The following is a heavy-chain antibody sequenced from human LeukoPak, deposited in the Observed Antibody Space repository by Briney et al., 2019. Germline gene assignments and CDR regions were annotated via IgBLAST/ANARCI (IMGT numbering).Heavy chain of an antibody. CDR2: TSYSGANS. CDR1: GFTFSGSA. Sequence: GVSLRLSCAASGFTFSGSAMSWVRQAPGEGLEWVSLTSYSGANSYYTDSVRGRFTISRDNSKDTLFLQMNSLRAEDTAVYHCARDVNYYDSSGPDIFDIWGQGTMVSVSS. CDR3: ARDVNYYDSSGPDIFDI. J-gene: IGHJ3*02. D-gene: IGHD3-22*01. V-gene: IGHV3-23*01.